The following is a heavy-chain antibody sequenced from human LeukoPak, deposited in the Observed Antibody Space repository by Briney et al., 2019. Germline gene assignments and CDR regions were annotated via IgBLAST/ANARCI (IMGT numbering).Heavy chain of an antibody. CDR3: AKGSVGNADFAS. J-gene: IGHJ4*02. Sequence: GGSLRLSCAASGFTFSSFSMTWVRQAPGKGLEWVSSIIVSGTTYYSDSVKGRFTISRDSFRGTLFLQMDSLRVEDTAVYFCAKGSVGNADFASWGQGALVTVSS. V-gene: IGHV3-23*01. D-gene: IGHD6-25*01. CDR1: GFTFSSFS. CDR2: IIVSGTT.